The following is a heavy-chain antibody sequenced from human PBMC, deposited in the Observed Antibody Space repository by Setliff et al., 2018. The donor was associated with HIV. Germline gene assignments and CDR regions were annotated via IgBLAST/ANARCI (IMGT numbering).Heavy chain of an antibody. CDR1: GDSITSGGYF. J-gene: IGHJ5*02. V-gene: IGHV4-31*03. CDR2: IYYSGST. Sequence: SETLSLTCTVSGDSITSGGYFWSWIRQHPGKGLEWIGHIYYSGSTYYNPSLKSRVTISVDTSKNQFSLKLSSVTAADTAVYYCARDRRWFDPWGQGALVTVSS. CDR3: ARDRRWFDP.